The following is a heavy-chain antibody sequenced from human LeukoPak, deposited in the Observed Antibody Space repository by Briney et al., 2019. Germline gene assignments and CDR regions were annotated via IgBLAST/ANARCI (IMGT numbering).Heavy chain of an antibody. CDR1: GFTFSSYS. Sequence: GGSLRLSCAASGFTFSSYSMNWVRQAPGKGLEWVSSISSSSSYIYYADSVKGRFTISRDNAKNSLYLQMNSLRAEDTAVYYCAREVGGSYYAYYYYYMDVWGKGTTVTVSS. CDR3: AREVGGSYYAYYYYYMDV. D-gene: IGHD1-26*01. CDR2: ISSSSSYI. J-gene: IGHJ6*03. V-gene: IGHV3-21*01.